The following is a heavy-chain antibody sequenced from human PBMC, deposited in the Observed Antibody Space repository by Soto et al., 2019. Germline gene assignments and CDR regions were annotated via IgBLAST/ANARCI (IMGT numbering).Heavy chain of an antibody. D-gene: IGHD3-10*01. Sequence: PSETLSLTCTVSGGSISSSSYYWGWIRQPPGKGLEWIGSIYYSGSTYYNPSLKSRDTISVDTSKNQFSLKLSSVTAADTAVYYCASLPMAGFDYWGQGTLVTVSS. J-gene: IGHJ4*02. V-gene: IGHV4-39*01. CDR1: GGSISSSSYY. CDR3: ASLPMAGFDY. CDR2: IYYSGST.